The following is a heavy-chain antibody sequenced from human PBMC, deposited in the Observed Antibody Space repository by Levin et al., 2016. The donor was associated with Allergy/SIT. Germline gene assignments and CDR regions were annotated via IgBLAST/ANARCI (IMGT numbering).Heavy chain of an antibody. Sequence: SETLSLTCTVSGGSVSSGSYYWSWIRQPPGKGLEWIGYIYYSGNTNYNPSLKSRVTISVDKSKNQFSLKLSSVTAADTAVYYCARLGLRRRALDGFDIWGQGTMVTVSS. J-gene: IGHJ3*02. CDR3: ARLGLRRRALDGFDI. D-gene: IGHD4-17*01. CDR1: GGSVSSGSYY. V-gene: IGHV4-61*01. CDR2: IYYSGNT.